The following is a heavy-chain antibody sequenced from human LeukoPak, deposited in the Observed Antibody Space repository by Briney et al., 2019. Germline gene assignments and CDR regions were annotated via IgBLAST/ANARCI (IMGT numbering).Heavy chain of an antibody. Sequence: TGGSLRLSCAASGFAFSFNAMSWVRQAPGKGLQWVSTINANGIKTYYADSVRGRFTISRDNSKDTLYLQLNSLRAEDTAIYFCTTPKSGGLAVSADWFDPWGQGTLVIVSS. CDR2: INANGIKT. V-gene: IGHV3-23*01. CDR3: TTPKSGGLAVSADWFDP. CDR1: GFAFSFNA. D-gene: IGHD6-19*01. J-gene: IGHJ5*02.